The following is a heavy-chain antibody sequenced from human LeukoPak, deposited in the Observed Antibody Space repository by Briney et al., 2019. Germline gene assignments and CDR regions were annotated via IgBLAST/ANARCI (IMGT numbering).Heavy chain of an antibody. CDR1: GGSISSYY. V-gene: IGHV4-59*08. CDR3: ARLVAGTYMDV. CDR2: IYYSGST. D-gene: IGHD6-19*01. Sequence: SETLSLTCTVSGGSISSYYWSWIRQPPGKGLEWIGYIYYSGSTNYNPSLKSRVTISVDTSNNQFSLKLSSVTAADTAVYYCARLVAGTYMDVWGQGTTVTVSS. J-gene: IGHJ6*02.